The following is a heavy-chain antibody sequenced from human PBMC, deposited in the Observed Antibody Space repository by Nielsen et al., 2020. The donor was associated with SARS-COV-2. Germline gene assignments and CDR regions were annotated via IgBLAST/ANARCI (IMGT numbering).Heavy chain of an antibody. V-gene: IGHV4-59*01. CDR2: IYYSGST. CDR1: GGPFSGYY. D-gene: IGHD3-3*01. J-gene: IGHJ6*02. CDR3: ARDRTGDYDFWSGSISRAGMDV. Sequence: SETLSLTSTVPGGPFSGYYWNWTRQPPGKGLEWIGYIYYSGSTNYNPSLKSRVTISVDTSKNHFSLKLSSVTAADTAVYYCARDRTGDYDFWSGSISRAGMDVWGQGTTVTVSS.